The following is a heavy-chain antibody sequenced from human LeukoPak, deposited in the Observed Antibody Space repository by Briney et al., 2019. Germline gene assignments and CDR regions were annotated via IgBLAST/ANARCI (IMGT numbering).Heavy chain of an antibody. CDR2: MNPNSGNT. CDR1: GYTFTSYD. V-gene: IGHV1-8*01. CDR3: ASGSRSSSGYYAFDY. Sequence: ASVKVSCKASGYTFTSYDINWVRQATGQGLEWMGWMNPNSGNTGYAQKFQGRVTMTRNTSISTAYMELRSLRSENTAVYYCASGSRSSSGYYAFDYWGQGTLVTVS. J-gene: IGHJ4*02. D-gene: IGHD3-22*01.